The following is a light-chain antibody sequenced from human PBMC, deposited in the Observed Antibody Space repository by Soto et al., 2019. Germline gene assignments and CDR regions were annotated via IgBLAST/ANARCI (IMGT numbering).Light chain of an antibody. J-gene: IGKJ1*01. CDR3: QQYGSSPRT. V-gene: IGKV3-20*01. Sequence: ESVLTQSPGTLSLSPGERATLSCRASQSVSSSYLAWYQQKPGQAPRLLTYGASSRATGIPDRFSGSGSGTDFTLTISRLEPEDFAVYYCQQYGSSPRTFGQGTKV. CDR2: GAS. CDR1: QSVSSSY.